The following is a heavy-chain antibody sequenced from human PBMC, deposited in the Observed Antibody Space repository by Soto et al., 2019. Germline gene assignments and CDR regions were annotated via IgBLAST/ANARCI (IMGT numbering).Heavy chain of an antibody. CDR2: INTGNGNT. Sequence: QVQLVQSGADVKKPGASVKVSCKASGYTFTTYLIHWVRQAPGQRLEWMGWINTGNGNTKYSQKLQGRVTITRDTSASTAYMELSSLRYEDTAVYSCARALFGDPLDYWGQGTLVTVSS. CDR3: ARALFGDPLDY. J-gene: IGHJ4*02. CDR1: GYTFTTYL. V-gene: IGHV1-3*04. D-gene: IGHD3-10*02.